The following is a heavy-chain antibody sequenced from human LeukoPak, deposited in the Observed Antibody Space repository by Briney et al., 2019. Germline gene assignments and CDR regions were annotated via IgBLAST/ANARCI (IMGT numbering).Heavy chain of an antibody. CDR2: MNPNSGNT. V-gene: IGHV1-8*01. Sequence: GASVKVSCKASGYTFTSYDINWVRQATGRGLEWMGWMNPNSGNTGYAQKFQGRVTMTRNTSISTAYMELSSLRSEDTAVYYCARGRYCSGGSCYADYWGQGTLVTVSS. CDR1: GYTFTSYD. J-gene: IGHJ4*02. CDR3: ARGRYCSGGSCYADY. D-gene: IGHD2-15*01.